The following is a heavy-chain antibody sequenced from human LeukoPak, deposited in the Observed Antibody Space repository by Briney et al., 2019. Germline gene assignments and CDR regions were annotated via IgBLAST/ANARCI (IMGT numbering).Heavy chain of an antibody. V-gene: IGHV3-43*02. D-gene: IGHD3-9*01. CDR3: AKEAGAWYDILTGYGIGY. CDR2: ISGDGGST. J-gene: IGHJ4*02. Sequence: GSLRLSCAASGFTFDDDAMHWVRQAPGKGLEWVSLISGDGGSTYYADSVKGRFTISRDDSKNSLYLQMNSLRTEDTALYYCAKEAGAWYDILTGYGIGYWGQGTLVTVSS. CDR1: GFTFDDDA.